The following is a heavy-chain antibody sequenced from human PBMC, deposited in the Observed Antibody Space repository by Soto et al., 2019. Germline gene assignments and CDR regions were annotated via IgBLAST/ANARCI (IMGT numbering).Heavy chain of an antibody. CDR3: ASSYGSGYRAFDS. Sequence: QVQLVQSGAEVKKPGSSVRVSCKASGDTFNFYSINWVRQAPGLGLEWMGRINPILSMSNYAQRFQGRVPMPADKSTSTAYMELSSLRSEDTAMYYCASSYGSGYRAFDSWGQGAPVTVSS. V-gene: IGHV1-69*02. CDR2: INPILSMS. J-gene: IGHJ4*02. CDR1: GDTFNFYS. D-gene: IGHD3-10*01.